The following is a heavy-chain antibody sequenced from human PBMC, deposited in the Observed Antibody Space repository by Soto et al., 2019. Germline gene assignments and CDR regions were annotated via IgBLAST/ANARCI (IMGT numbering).Heavy chain of an antibody. J-gene: IGHJ6*03. D-gene: IGHD3-10*01. CDR2: ISSSSSTI. V-gene: IGHV3-48*01. CDR1: GFTFSSYS. Sequence: EVQLVESGGGLVQPGGSLRLSCAASGFTFSSYSMNWVRQAPGKGLEWVSYISSSSSTIYYADSVKGRSTISRDNAKNSLYLQMNSLRAEDTAVYYCARVSMVPYYYYYYMDVWGKGTTVTVSS. CDR3: ARVSMVPYYYYYYMDV.